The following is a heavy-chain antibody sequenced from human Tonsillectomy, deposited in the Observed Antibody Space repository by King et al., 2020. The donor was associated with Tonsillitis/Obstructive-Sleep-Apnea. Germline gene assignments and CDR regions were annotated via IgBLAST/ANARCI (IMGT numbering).Heavy chain of an antibody. V-gene: IGHV3-53*01. D-gene: IGHD2-21*01. CDR3: ARSDPGLDY. CDR2: IYSGNTT. J-gene: IGHJ4*02. CDR1: GFNVSSNY. Sequence: VQLVESGGGLIQPGGSLRLSCAASGFNVSSNYMNWVRQAPGKGLEWVSVIYSGNTTSYADSVKGRFTISRDNSKNTLYLQMNGLRAEDTAVYYCARSDPGLDYWGQGTLVTVSS.